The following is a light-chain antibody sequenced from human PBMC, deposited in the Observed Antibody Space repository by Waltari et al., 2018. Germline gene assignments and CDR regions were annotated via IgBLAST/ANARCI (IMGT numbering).Light chain of an antibody. Sequence: DIQMTQFPSSLSAAVGDRVTIPCRASQNINKYLNWYQHKPGKAPKLLIYAASSLLSGVPSRFSGSGSGTDFTLTISSLQPEDSATYYCQQSYSTPQSTFGQGTRLQIK. CDR3: QQSYSTPQST. CDR1: QNINKY. CDR2: AAS. V-gene: IGKV1-39*01. J-gene: IGKJ5*01.